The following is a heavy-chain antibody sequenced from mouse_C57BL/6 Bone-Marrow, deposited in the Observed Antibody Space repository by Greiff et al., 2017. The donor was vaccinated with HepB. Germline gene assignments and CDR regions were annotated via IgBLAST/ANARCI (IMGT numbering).Heavy chain of an antibody. CDR3: ARWTTLVSYYAMDY. CDR1: GYTFTSYW. Sequence: VQLQQSGAELVKPGASVKLSCKASGYTFTSYWMHWVKQRPGQGLEWIGMIHPNSGSTNYNEKFKSKATLTVDKSSSTSYMQLSSLTSEDSAVYYCARWTTLVSYYAMDYWGQGTSVTVSS. J-gene: IGHJ4*01. CDR2: IHPNSGST. D-gene: IGHD1-1*01. V-gene: IGHV1-64*01.